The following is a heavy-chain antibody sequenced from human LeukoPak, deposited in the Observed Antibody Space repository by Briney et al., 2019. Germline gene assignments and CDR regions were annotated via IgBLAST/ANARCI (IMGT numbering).Heavy chain of an antibody. CDR3: ARQLGGSGSY. V-gene: IGHV3-11*06. CDR1: GFSFSDYY. CDR2: ISGSSSHI. D-gene: IGHD3-10*01. Sequence: GGSLRLSCVVSGFSFSDYYMNWIRQTPGKGLEWISYISGSSSHILYADSVKGRFTISRDNAKNSLYLQMNSLRAEDTAVYYCARQLGGSGSYWGQGTLVTVSS. J-gene: IGHJ4*02.